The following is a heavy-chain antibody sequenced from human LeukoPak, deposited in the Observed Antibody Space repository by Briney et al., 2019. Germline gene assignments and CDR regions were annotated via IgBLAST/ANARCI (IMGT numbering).Heavy chain of an antibody. CDR3: AKDSRPTIAVAGFDY. D-gene: IGHD6-19*01. V-gene: IGHV3-23*01. CDR2: ISGSGTRT. J-gene: IGHJ4*02. CDR1: GFTFNNYA. Sequence: AGGSLRLSCSVSGFTFNNYAMNWVRQAPGKGLEWVSGISGSGTRTYYADSVKGRFTISRDNSKNTLYLQMNNWRAEATAVYFCAKDSRPTIAVAGFDYWGRGTLVTVSS.